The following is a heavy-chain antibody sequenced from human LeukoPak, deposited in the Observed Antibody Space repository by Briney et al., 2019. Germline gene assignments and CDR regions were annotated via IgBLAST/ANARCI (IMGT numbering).Heavy chain of an antibody. J-gene: IGHJ3*02. CDR2: ISGDGIST. D-gene: IGHD2-15*01. Sequence: GGSLRLSCAASGFTFSSYGMHWVRQAPGKGLEWVSTISGDGISTYYADSVKGRFTISRDNSKNTLYLQMDSLRAEDTAVYYCAMTLGYCSVGNCYGGVYAFDIWGQGTMVTVSS. CDR1: GFTFSSYG. V-gene: IGHV3-23*01. CDR3: AMTLGYCSVGNCYGGVYAFDI.